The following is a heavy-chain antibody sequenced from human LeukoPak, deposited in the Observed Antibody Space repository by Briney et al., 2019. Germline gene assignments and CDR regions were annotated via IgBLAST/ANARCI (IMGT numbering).Heavy chain of an antibody. CDR1: GFTFSSYA. J-gene: IGHJ3*02. V-gene: IGHV3-23*01. Sequence: GGSLRLSCAASGFTFSSYAMSWVRQAPGKGLEWVSGISGSGVTYSADSVKGRFTISRDNSKNTLYLQMNSLRADDTAVYYCAKLANWGPFDAFDTWGQGTMVTVSS. CDR3: AKLANWGPFDAFDT. CDR2: ISGSGVT. D-gene: IGHD7-27*01.